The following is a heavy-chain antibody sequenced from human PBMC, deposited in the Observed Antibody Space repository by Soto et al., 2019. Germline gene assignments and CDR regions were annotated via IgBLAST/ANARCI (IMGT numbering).Heavy chain of an antibody. D-gene: IGHD5-18*01. CDR1: GFTFSSYA. CDR2: ISYDGSNR. J-gene: IGHJ6*02. V-gene: IGHV3-30-3*01. Sequence: QVPLVESGGGVVQPGRSLRLSCAASGFTFSSYAMHCVRQAPGKGLEWVAVISYDGSNRYYADSVKGRFTISRDNSKNTLYLQMNSLRAEDTAVYYCARRLPYYYYGMDVWGQGTTVTVSS. CDR3: ARRLPYYYYGMDV.